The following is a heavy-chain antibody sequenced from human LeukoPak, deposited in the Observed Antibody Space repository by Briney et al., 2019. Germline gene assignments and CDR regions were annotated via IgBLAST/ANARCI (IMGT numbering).Heavy chain of an antibody. Sequence: GASVKVSCKASGYTFTSYGISWVRQAPGQGLEWMGWISAYNGNTNYAQKLQGRVTMTTDTSTSTAYMELRSLRSDDTAVYYCARDTQTYGDYELADNWFDPWGQGTLVTVSS. J-gene: IGHJ5*02. CDR2: ISAYNGNT. CDR3: ARDTQTYGDYELADNWFDP. V-gene: IGHV1-18*01. D-gene: IGHD4-17*01. CDR1: GYTFTSYG.